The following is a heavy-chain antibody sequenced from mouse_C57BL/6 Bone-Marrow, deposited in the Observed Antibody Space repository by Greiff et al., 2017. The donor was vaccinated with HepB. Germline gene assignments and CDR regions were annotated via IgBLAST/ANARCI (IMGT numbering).Heavy chain of an antibody. Sequence: EVKLMESGGDLVKPGGSLKLSCAASGFTFSSYGMSWVRQTPDKRLEWVATISSGGSYTYYPDSVKGRFTISRDNAKNTLYLQMSSLKSEDTAMYYCARQGGDDYGSSIFAYWGQGTLVTVSA. CDR3: ARQGGDDYGSSIFAY. CDR2: ISSGGSYT. D-gene: IGHD1-1*01. V-gene: IGHV5-6*01. CDR1: GFTFSSYG. J-gene: IGHJ3*01.